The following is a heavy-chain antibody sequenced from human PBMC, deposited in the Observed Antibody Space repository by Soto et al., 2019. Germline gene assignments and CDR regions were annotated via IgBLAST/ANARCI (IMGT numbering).Heavy chain of an antibody. CDR3: ASYTVTKQPQDY. Sequence: SETLSLTCTVSGGSISSGDYYWSWIRQPPGKGLEWIGYIYYSGSTYYNPSLKSRVTISVDTSKNQFSLKLSSVTAADTAVYYCASYTVTKQPQDYWGQGTLVTVSS. CDR1: GGSISSGDYY. V-gene: IGHV4-30-4*01. D-gene: IGHD4-17*01. CDR2: IYYSGST. J-gene: IGHJ4*02.